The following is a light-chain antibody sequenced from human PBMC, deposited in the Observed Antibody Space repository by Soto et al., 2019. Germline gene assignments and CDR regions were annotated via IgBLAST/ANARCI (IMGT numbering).Light chain of an antibody. CDR3: LQYNDDSMFGPGTKSYPT. J-gene: IGKJ1*01. CDR1: QTICTW. Sequence: DIQMTQSPSTLSASVGDIVTITCRASQTICTWLAWYQQKPEKPPKLLINDASRLESGVPSRFSGSGSGTEFTLTISSLQPDDFATYYCLQYNDDSMFGPGTKSYPTFGQGTKVEIK. V-gene: IGKV1-5*01. CDR2: DAS.